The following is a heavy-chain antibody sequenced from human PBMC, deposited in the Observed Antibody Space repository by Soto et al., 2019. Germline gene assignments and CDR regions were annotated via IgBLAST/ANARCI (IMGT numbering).Heavy chain of an antibody. J-gene: IGHJ6*02. CDR3: ARDRDSSSTGLGYYYGMDV. CDR2: IYYSGST. CDR1: GGSISSGDYY. D-gene: IGHD6-13*01. Sequence: QVQLQESGPGLVKPSQTLSLTCTVSGGSISSGDYYWSWIRQPPGKGLEWIGYIYYSGSTYYNPSLKSRVTISVDTSKNQFSLKLSSVTAADTAVYYCARDRDSSSTGLGYYYGMDVWGQGTTVTVSS. V-gene: IGHV4-30-4*01.